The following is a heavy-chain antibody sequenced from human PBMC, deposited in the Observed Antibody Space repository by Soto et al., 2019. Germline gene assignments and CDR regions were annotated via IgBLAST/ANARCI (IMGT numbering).Heavy chain of an antibody. CDR3: SRSLFGSSSGGWFDP. V-gene: IGHV1-2*02. Sequence: QVQLVQSGAEGKKPGASVKVSCKASGYIFTGYYLHWVRQSPGQGLEWMGWIIPNSGGTNYARKFQGRVTMTRDTSIKTAYMEMTRLTSDDTAVDYCSRSLFGSSSGGWFDPWGQGTLVTVSS. D-gene: IGHD6-6*01. CDR1: GYIFTGYY. CDR2: IIPNSGGT. J-gene: IGHJ5*02.